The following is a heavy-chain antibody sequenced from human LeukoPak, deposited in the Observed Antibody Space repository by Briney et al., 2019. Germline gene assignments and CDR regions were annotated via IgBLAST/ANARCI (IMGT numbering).Heavy chain of an antibody. CDR1: GGSISSGSYY. CDR3: ARAPDYYYYYYMDV. D-gene: IGHD1-14*01. V-gene: IGHV4-61*09. CDR2: IYTSGST. J-gene: IGHJ6*03. Sequence: PSETLSLTCTVSGGSISSGSYYWSWIRQPAGKGLEWIGHIYTSGSTKYNPSLKSRVTISVDTSKNQFSLKLSSVTAADTAVYYCARAPDYYYYYYMDVWGKGTTVTISS.